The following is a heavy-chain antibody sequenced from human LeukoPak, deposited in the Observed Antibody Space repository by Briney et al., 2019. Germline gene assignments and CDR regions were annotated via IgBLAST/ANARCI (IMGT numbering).Heavy chain of an antibody. CDR1: RFTFSSYW. V-gene: IGHV3-74*01. Sequence: GGSLRLSCAASRFTFSSYWMHWVRQAPGKGLVWVSRINTDGSSTSYADSVKGRFTISRDNSKNTLYLQMNSLRAEDTAVYYCASNPLKQQLPTPVGEGELLYWGQGTLVTVSS. J-gene: IGHJ4*02. CDR3: ASNPLKQQLPTPVGEGELLY. D-gene: IGHD1-26*01. CDR2: INTDGSST.